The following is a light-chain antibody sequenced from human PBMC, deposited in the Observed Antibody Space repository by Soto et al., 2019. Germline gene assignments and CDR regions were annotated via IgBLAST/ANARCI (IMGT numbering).Light chain of an antibody. V-gene: IGKV3-15*01. CDR1: QRISSN. J-gene: IGKJ1*01. CDR3: QQYRNWPRT. CDR2: GAS. Sequence: EIVMTQSPTILSVSPGERATLSCRASQRISSNLAWYQQKAGQAPRLLVYGASTKATDMPGRFSGRGSGTEFTLTINNLQSEDFAVYYCQQYRNWPRTFGQGTKVDIK.